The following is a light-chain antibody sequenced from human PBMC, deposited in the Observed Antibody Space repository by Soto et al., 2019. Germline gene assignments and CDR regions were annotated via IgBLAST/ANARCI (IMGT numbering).Light chain of an antibody. Sequence: DIVMTQSPFSLPVTPGEPASISCKSSQSLLQSDGKKYLDWYLQKPARSPQLLIYLASSRASGVPARFSGSGSLTDFKLNISRVAAEDVGLYYCMQALQPPYTFGLGTKLEIK. CDR1: QSLLQSDGKKY. V-gene: IGKV2-28*01. J-gene: IGKJ2*01. CDR2: LAS. CDR3: MQALQPPYT.